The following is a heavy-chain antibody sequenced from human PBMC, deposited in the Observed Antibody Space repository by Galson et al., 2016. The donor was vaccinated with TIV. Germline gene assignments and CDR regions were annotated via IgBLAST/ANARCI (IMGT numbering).Heavy chain of an antibody. V-gene: IGHV3-66*02. J-gene: IGHJ6*02. CDR1: RLSVSINY. Sequence: SLRLSCAASRLSVSINYMTWVRQAPGKGIEWVSLISDGGNTYYPDSVKGRFTISRDNSKNTLYLQMNSLTVEDTAVYYCARDRVVDATYYYYYYGMDVGGQGTAVTVSS. CDR3: ARDRVVDATYYYYYYGMDV. D-gene: IGHD2-15*01. CDR2: ISDGGNT.